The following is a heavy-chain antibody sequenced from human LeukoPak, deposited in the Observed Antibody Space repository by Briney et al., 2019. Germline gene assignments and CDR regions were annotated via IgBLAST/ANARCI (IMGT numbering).Heavy chain of an antibody. CDR3: ARARLHHNYGSGTNFDY. CDR1: GDSVSSNSAA. D-gene: IGHD3-10*01. CDR2: TYFRSTWNN. J-gene: IGHJ4*02. Sequence: SQTLSVTCAISGDSVSSNSAAWHWIRQSPSRGLEWLGRTYFRSTWNNDYAVSMQSRISINADTSKNQFSLQLNSVTPEDTAVYYCARARLHHNYGSGTNFDYWGQGTRVTVSS. V-gene: IGHV6-1*01.